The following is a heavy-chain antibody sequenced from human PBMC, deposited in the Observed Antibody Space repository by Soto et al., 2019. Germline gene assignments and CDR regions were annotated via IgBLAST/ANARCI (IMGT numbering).Heavy chain of an antibody. CDR2: INAGNGNT. J-gene: IGHJ5*02. Sequence: QVQLVQSGAEVKKPGASVKVSCKASGYTFTSYAMHWVRQAPGQRLEWMGWINAGNGNTKYSQKFQGRVTITRDTSASTAYMELSSLRSEDTAVYYCAGGVEQWLAYNWFDPWGQGTLVTVSS. V-gene: IGHV1-3*01. CDR1: GYTFTSYA. CDR3: AGGVEQWLAYNWFDP. D-gene: IGHD6-19*01.